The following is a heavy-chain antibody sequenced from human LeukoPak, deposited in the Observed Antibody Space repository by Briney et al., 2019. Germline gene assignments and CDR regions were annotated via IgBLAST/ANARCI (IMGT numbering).Heavy chain of an antibody. D-gene: IGHD6-6*01. J-gene: IGHJ6*04. CDR1: GYTFTGYY. Sequence: ASVKVSCKASGYTFTGYYMYWVRQAPGQGLEWMGWINPNSGGTNYAQKFQGRVTMTRDTSISTAYMELSRLRSDDTAVYYCARAEYSTPRGMDVWGKGTTVTVSS. V-gene: IGHV1-2*02. CDR2: INPNSGGT. CDR3: ARAEYSTPRGMDV.